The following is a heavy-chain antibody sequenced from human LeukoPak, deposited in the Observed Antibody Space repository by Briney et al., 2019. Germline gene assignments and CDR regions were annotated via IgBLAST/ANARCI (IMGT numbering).Heavy chain of an antibody. J-gene: IGHJ6*03. CDR3: ARDGIAAAGTFYYYYYMDV. CDR2: IIPIFGTA. CDR1: GGTFSSYA. V-gene: IGHV1-69*06. Sequence: AASVKVSCKASGGTFSSYAISWVRQAPGQGLEWMGGIIPIFGTANYAQKFQGRVTITADKSTSTAYMELSSLRSEDTAVYYCARDGIAAAGTFYYYYYMDVWGKGTTVTVSS. D-gene: IGHD6-13*01.